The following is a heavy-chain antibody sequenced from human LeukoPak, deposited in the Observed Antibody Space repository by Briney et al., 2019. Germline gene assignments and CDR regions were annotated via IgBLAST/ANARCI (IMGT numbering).Heavy chain of an antibody. CDR1: GGSISNYY. Sequence: SETLSLTCTVSGGSISNYYWSWIRQPPGKGLEWIGYIYYSGITNYNPSLNSRDTISVDTSKNQFSLNLTSVTAADTAVYYCARRSDTTSFDFWGQGTLVTVSS. J-gene: IGHJ4*02. V-gene: IGHV4-59*08. D-gene: IGHD3-10*01. CDR2: IYYSGIT. CDR3: ARRSDTTSFDF.